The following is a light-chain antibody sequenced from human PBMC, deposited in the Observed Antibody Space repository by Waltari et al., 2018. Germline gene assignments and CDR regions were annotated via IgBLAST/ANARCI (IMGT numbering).Light chain of an antibody. Sequence: QAVLTQPSSLSASPGASASLTCTLRNGIDVGTYRIYWFQQKPGSPPQYLLRYKSDSDKHQGAGVPSRVSGFKDASANAGILLISGLQSEDEADYYCMIWHSGGWVFGGGTKLTVL. CDR1: NGIDVGTYR. V-gene: IGLV5-45*03. CDR3: MIWHSGGWV. J-gene: IGLJ2*01. CDR2: YKSDSDK.